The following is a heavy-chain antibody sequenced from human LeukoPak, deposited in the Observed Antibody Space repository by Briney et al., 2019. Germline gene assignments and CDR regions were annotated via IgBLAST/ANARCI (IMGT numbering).Heavy chain of an antibody. V-gene: IGHV4-59*01. J-gene: IGHJ6*02. CDR2: IYYSGST. CDR1: GGSISSYY. D-gene: IGHD2-21*02. Sequence: TASETLSLTCTVSGGSISSYYWSWIRQPPGKGLEWIGYIYYSGSTNYNPSLKSRVTISVDTSKNQFSLKLSSVTAADTAVYYCARDRGVTRRGIYYYYYGMDVWGQGTTVTVSS. CDR3: ARDRGVTRRGIYYYYYGMDV.